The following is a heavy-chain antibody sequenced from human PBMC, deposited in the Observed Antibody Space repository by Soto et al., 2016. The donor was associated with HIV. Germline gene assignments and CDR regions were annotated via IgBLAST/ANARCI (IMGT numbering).Heavy chain of an antibody. D-gene: IGHD3-3*01. Sequence: QESGPGLVKPSQTLSLTCTVSGGSINSGGYYWSWIRQHPGKGLEWIGYIYYSGSTYYNPSLKSRVTISVDTSKNQFSLKLSSVTAADTAVYYCAREPFGARNNVFDIWGQGTMVTVSS. CDR1: GGSINSGGYY. J-gene: IGHJ3*02. CDR2: IYYSGST. CDR3: AREPFGARNNVFDI. V-gene: IGHV4-31*03.